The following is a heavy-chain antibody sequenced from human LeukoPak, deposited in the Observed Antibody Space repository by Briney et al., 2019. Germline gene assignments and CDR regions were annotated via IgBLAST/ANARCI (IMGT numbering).Heavy chain of an antibody. D-gene: IGHD3-3*01. CDR1: GGSISSGSYY. Sequence: SQTLPLTCTVSGGSISSGSYYWSWIRQPAGKGLEWIGRIYTSGSTNYNPSLKSRVTISVDTSKNQFSLKLSSVTAADTAVYYCARAGFSYDLNGPFDYWGQGTLVTVSS. CDR2: IYTSGST. CDR3: ARAGFSYDLNGPFDY. J-gene: IGHJ4*02. V-gene: IGHV4-61*02.